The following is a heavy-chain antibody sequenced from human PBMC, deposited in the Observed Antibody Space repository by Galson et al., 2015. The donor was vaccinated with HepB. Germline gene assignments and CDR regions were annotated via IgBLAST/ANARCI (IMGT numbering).Heavy chain of an antibody. CDR2: INAGNGNT. J-gene: IGHJ3*02. D-gene: IGHD5-12*01. Sequence: SVKVSCKASGYTFTSYAIHWVRQAPGQRLEWMGWINAGNGNTKYSQKFQGRVTITRDTSASTAYMELSSLRSEDTTVYYCARGPEAGYSGYGAFDIWGQGTIVAVSS. CDR3: ARGPEAGYSGYGAFDI. V-gene: IGHV1-3*01. CDR1: GYTFTSYA.